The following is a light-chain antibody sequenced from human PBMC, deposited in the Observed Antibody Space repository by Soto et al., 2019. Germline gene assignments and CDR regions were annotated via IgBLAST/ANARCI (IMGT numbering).Light chain of an antibody. CDR2: EGN. Sequence: QSVLTQPASVAGSPGQSITISCTGSSSDFGPYNLVSWYQQHPGQAPKLIIYEGNKRPSGVSHRFSGFESGNSASLTISGLLAEDEGDYYCSSHAGSHTYMFGGGTKLTVL. J-gene: IGLJ3*02. CDR1: SSDFGPYNL. V-gene: IGLV2-23*01. CDR3: SSHAGSHTYM.